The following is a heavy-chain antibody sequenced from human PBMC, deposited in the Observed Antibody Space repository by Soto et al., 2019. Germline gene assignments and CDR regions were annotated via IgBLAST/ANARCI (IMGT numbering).Heavy chain of an antibody. J-gene: IGHJ3*02. CDR1: GFTFSSYS. Sequence: EVQLVESGGGLVKPGGSLRLSCAASGFTFSSYSMNWVRQAPGKGLEWVSSISSSSSYIYYADSVKGRFTISRDNAKNSLYLQMNSLRAEDTAVYYCARMLWYSSWSDHTPDAFDIWGQGTMVTVSS. V-gene: IGHV3-21*01. D-gene: IGHD6-13*01. CDR3: ARMLWYSSWSDHTPDAFDI. CDR2: ISSSSSYI.